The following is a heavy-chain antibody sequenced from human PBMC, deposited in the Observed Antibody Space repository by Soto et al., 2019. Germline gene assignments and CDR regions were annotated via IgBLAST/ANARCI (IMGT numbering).Heavy chain of an antibody. D-gene: IGHD6-19*01. CDR3: PRTSGWLSSPAFDY. V-gene: IGHV1-69*12. Sequence: QVQLVQSGAEVKKPGSSVKVSCKASGGTFSSYAISWVRQAPGQGLEWMGGIIPIFGTANYAQKSQGRVTITADEPTSTAYMELSSLSSEDTAVYYCPRTSGWLSSPAFDYWGQGTLVTVSS. J-gene: IGHJ4*02. CDR1: GGTFSSYA. CDR2: IIPIFGTA.